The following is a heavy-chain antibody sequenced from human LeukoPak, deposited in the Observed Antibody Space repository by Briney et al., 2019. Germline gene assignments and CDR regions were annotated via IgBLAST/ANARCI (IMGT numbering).Heavy chain of an antibody. J-gene: IGHJ4*02. V-gene: IGHV4-59*01. CDR1: GGSISSYY. Sequence: SETLSLTCTVSGGSISSYYWSWIRQPPGKGLEWIGYIYYSGSTNYNPSLKSRVTTSVDTSKNQFSLKLSSVTAADTAVYYCARSDYGGLFDYWGQGTLVTVSS. CDR3: ARSDYGGLFDY. CDR2: IYYSGST. D-gene: IGHD4-23*01.